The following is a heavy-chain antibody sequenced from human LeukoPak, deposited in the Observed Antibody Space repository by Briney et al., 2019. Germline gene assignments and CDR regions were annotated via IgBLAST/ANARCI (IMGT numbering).Heavy chain of an antibody. CDR1: GGTFSSYA. J-gene: IGHJ3*02. CDR3: ARDLPATAVTAPGAFDI. Sequence: ASVKVSCKASGGTFSSYAISWVRQAPGQGLEWMGGIIPIFGTANYAQRFQGRVTITADESTSTAYMELSSLRSEDTAVYYCARDLPATAVTAPGAFDIWGQGTMVTVSS. D-gene: IGHD4-17*01. CDR2: IIPIFGTA. V-gene: IGHV1-69*13.